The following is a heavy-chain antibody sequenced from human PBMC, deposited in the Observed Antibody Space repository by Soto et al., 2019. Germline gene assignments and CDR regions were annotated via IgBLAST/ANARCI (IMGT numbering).Heavy chain of an antibody. D-gene: IGHD6-6*01. V-gene: IGHV1-69*13. CDR2: IIPIFGTA. J-gene: IGHJ6*02. Sequence: SVKVSCKASGGTFSSYAISWVRQAPGQGLEWMGGIIPIFGTANYAQKFQGRVTITADESTSTAYMELSSLRSEDTAVYYCASCSSSAGHYYYYYGMDVWGQGTTVTVSS. CDR3: ASCSSSAGHYYYYYGMDV. CDR1: GGTFSSYA.